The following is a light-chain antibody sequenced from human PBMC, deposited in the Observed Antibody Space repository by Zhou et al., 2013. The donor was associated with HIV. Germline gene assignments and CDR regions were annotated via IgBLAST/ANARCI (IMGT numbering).Light chain of an antibody. CDR1: QSVSRNY. CDR3: QQFGSSIT. Sequence: EIVLTQSPATLSLSPGERATLSCRASQSVSRNYLAWYQQRPGQAPRLLIYVASNRATGIPDRFSGSGSGTDFTLTISRLEPEDFAVYYCQQFGSSITFGQGTRLEIK. J-gene: IGKJ5*01. CDR2: VAS. V-gene: IGKV3-20*01.